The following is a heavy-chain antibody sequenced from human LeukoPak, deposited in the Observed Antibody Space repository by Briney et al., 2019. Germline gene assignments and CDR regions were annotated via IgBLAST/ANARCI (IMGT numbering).Heavy chain of an antibody. Sequence: GGSLRLSCGASGFTFSSYGMHWVRQAPGKGLEWVAVISYDGSNKYYADSVKGRFTISRDNSKNTLYLQMNSLRAEDTAVYYCAKIPPYDSSGYNWFDPWGQGTLVTVSS. J-gene: IGHJ5*02. V-gene: IGHV3-30*18. CDR2: ISYDGSNK. CDR1: GFTFSSYG. D-gene: IGHD3-22*01. CDR3: AKIPPYDSSGYNWFDP.